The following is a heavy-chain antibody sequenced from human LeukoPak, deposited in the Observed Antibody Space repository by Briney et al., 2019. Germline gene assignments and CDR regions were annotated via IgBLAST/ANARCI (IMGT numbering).Heavy chain of an antibody. CDR2: ISGSGGNT. V-gene: IGHV3-23*01. Sequence: GASLRLSCAASGFTVSSNYMSWVRQAPGKGLEWVSAISGSGGNTYYADSVKGRFTISRDNSKNTLYLQMNSLRAEDTAVYYCAKDRRAGSYDYWGQGTLVTVSS. CDR3: AKDRRAGSYDY. J-gene: IGHJ4*02. CDR1: GFTVSSNY. D-gene: IGHD3-10*01.